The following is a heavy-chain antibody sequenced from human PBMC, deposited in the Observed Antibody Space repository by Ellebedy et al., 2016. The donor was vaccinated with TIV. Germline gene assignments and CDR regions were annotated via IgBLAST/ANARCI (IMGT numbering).Heavy chain of an antibody. CDR3: VRGAFDNSFDI. CDR2: ISPTSGSTI. Sequence: GESLKISXAASGFTFSSYSLDWVRQAPGKRLEWISYISPTSGSTIYYADSVRGRFTISKNTAKNTLYLQMGSLRDEDTAVYYCVRGAFDNSFDIWGQGTLVTVSS. CDR1: GFTFSSYS. D-gene: IGHD1-20*01. V-gene: IGHV3-48*02. J-gene: IGHJ3*02.